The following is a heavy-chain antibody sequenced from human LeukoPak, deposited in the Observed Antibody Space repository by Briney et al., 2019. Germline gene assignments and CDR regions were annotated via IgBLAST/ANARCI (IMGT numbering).Heavy chain of an antibody. J-gene: IGHJ6*02. Sequence: SQTLSLTCTVSGGSISSGSYYWSWIRQPAGKGLEWIGRIYTSGSTNYNPSLKSRVTISVDTSKNQFSLELSSVTAADTAVYYCARGSSCSGGSCYRDYYYYGMDVWGQGTTVTVSS. CDR3: ARGSSCSGGSCYRDYYYYGMDV. CDR2: IYTSGST. D-gene: IGHD2-15*01. CDR1: GGSISSGSYY. V-gene: IGHV4-61*02.